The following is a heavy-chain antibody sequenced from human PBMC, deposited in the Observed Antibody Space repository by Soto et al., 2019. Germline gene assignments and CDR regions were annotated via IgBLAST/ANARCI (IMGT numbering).Heavy chain of an antibody. CDR1: GFTSSSYV. CDR3: ARGDPYYGMDV. V-gene: IGHV3-30*03. CDR2: ISYDGSNK. J-gene: IGHJ6*02. Sequence: QVQLVESGGGVVQPGRSLRLSCEASGFTSSSYVMHWVRQAPGKGQEWVAVISYDGSNKHYADSVKGRFTISRDNSKNTLYLEMNSLRGDDTAVYSCARGDPYYGMDVWRQGTTVTVSS.